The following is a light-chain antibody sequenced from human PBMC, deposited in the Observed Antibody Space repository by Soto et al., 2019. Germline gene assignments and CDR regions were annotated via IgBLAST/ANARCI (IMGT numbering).Light chain of an antibody. Sequence: DIVMTQSPDSLAVSLGERATINCKSSQSVLYSSNNKNYLAWYQQKPGQPPKLLIYWASTRESGVPERFSGSGSGTDFTLTISSLQAADVAVYYCHQYYSPPFTFGGGTKVEIK. V-gene: IGKV4-1*01. CDR2: WAS. CDR1: QSVLYSSNNKNY. J-gene: IGKJ4*01. CDR3: HQYYSPPFT.